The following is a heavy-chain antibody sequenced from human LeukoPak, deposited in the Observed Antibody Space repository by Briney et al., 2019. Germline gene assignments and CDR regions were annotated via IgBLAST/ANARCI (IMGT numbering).Heavy chain of an antibody. Sequence: GGSLRLSCAASGFTFSDYYMSWIRQAPGKGLEWVSYISSSSSYTNYADSVKGRFTISRDNAKNSLYLQTNSLRAEDTAVYYCARAVQLWFYDYWGQGTLVTVSS. V-gene: IGHV3-11*06. CDR3: ARAVQLWFYDY. CDR1: GFTFSDYY. D-gene: IGHD5-18*01. J-gene: IGHJ4*02. CDR2: ISSSSSYT.